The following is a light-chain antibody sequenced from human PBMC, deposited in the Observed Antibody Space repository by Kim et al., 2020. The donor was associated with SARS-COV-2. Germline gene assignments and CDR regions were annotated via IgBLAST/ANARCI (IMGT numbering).Light chain of an antibody. CDR1: SNDIGGHNY. CDR3: TSYTRDLTLGV. CDR2: HVT. J-gene: IGLJ3*02. Sequence: QSALTQPASVSGSPGQSITISCSGTSNDIGGHNYVSWYQQHPGKAPKLLIYHVTNRPSGISTRFSGSKSGNTASLTISGLQAEDEAAYYCTSYTRDLTLGVFGGGTKVTVL. V-gene: IGLV2-14*03.